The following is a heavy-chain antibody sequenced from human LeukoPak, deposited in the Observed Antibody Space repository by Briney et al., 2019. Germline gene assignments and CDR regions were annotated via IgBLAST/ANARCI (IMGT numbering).Heavy chain of an antibody. Sequence: GGSLRLSCAASEFTFSTYSMNWVRQAPGKGLEWVSSISSSSGNIYYADSVKGRFTISRDNAKNSLYLQMNSLRAEDTAVYYCARGEVGATDDYWGQGTLVTVSS. CDR2: ISSSSGNI. V-gene: IGHV3-21*01. D-gene: IGHD1-26*01. J-gene: IGHJ4*02. CDR3: ARGEVGATDDY. CDR1: EFTFSTYS.